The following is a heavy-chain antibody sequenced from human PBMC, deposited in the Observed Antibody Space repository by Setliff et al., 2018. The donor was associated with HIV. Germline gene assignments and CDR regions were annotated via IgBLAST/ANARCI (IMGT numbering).Heavy chain of an antibody. CDR2: LSRGGDNT. V-gene: IGHV3-64D*09. CDR1: GFTVGTYS. Sequence: GGSLRLSCLVSGFTVGTYSLNWARQAPGKRPEYVAALSRGGDNTKYADSVKGRFIISRDTSKNTLYLQMSSLRPDDTAIYYCVKPYTGYYYDGSVYDDFWGQGTLVTVSS. CDR3: VKPYTGYYYDGSVYDDF. J-gene: IGHJ4*02. D-gene: IGHD3-22*01.